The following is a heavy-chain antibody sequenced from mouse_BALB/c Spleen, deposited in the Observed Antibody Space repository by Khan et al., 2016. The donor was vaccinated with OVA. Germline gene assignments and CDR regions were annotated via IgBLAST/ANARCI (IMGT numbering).Heavy chain of an antibody. CDR3: ASHYTVSTLYCYSDA. J-gene: IGHJ1*01. CDR2: IFPGDDST. D-gene: IGHD1-2*01. V-gene: IGHV1-85*01. Sequence: QVQLKQSGAELVKPGASVKLSCKASGYTFTSYDINWVRQRPEQGLEWIGWIFPGDDSTKYNEKFKGKATLTTDKSSSTPYMQLSRLTSEDSAVYCCASHYTVSTLYCYSDAGAPGTTVTVSP. CDR1: GYTFTSYD.